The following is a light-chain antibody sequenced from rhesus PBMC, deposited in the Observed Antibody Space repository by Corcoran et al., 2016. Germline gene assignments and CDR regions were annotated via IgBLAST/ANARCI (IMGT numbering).Light chain of an antibody. J-gene: IGKJ3*01. Sequence: DIQMTQSPSSLSASVGDRVTITFRASENVITYLNWYEQKPGKAPPLLIYKASTLQSGVPSRFSGGGSGTDYTFTVSSLQPEDVTTYYCPHGYATPFSFGHWTKLDIK. CDR3: PHGYATPFS. CDR2: KAS. CDR1: ENVITY. V-gene: IGKV1-74*01.